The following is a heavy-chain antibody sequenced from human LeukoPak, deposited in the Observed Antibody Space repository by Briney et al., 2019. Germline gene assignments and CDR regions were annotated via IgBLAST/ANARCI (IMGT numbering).Heavy chain of an antibody. CDR3: AKDRSGSYYTSLYFDL. CDR2: ISYDGSNK. Sequence: GGSLRLSCAASGFTFCSYGMHWVRQAPGKGLEWVAVISYDGSNKYYADSVKGRFTISRDNSKNTLYLQMNSLRAEDTAVYYCAKDRSGSYYTSLYFDLWGRGTLVTVSS. J-gene: IGHJ2*01. V-gene: IGHV3-30*18. D-gene: IGHD1-26*01. CDR1: GFTFCSYG.